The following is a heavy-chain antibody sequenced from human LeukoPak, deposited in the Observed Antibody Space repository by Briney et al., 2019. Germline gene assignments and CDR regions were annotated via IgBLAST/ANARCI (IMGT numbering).Heavy chain of an antibody. V-gene: IGHV3-20*04. CDR3: ARWGRSSWYPY. CDR1: GFTFDDYG. D-gene: IGHD6-13*01. J-gene: IGHJ4*02. CDR2: INWNGGST. Sequence: GGSLRLSCAASGFTFDDYGMSWVRQAPGKGLEWVSGINWNGGSTGYADSVKGRFTISRDNAKNSLYLQMNSLRAEDTALYYFARWGRSSWYPYWGQGTLVTVSS.